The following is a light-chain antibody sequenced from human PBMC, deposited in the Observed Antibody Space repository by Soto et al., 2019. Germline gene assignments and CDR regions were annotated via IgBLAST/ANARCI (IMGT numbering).Light chain of an antibody. V-gene: IGKV1-33*01. CDR2: DTY. Sequence: IQMTQFPSSLAASVGDRVTITCQAIHDIRNYLDWYQQKPGKAPKLLIYDTYTLQPGAPSRFSGSGSGTEFTFTISSLQPEDFATYFCQQYDKQPLTFGDGT. CDR3: QQYDKQPLT. J-gene: IGKJ4*01. CDR1: HDIRNY.